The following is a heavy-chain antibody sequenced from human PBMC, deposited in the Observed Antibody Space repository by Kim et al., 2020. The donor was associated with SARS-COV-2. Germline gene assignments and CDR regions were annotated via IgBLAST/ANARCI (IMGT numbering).Heavy chain of an antibody. Sequence: ASVKVSCKASGYTFTSYDINWVRQATGQGLEWMGWMNPNSGNTGYAQKFQGRVTMTRNTSISTAYMELSSLRSEDTAVYYCARGGLLIWFGEPHYYYYYGMDVWGQGTTVTVSS. CDR2: MNPNSGNT. V-gene: IGHV1-8*01. CDR3: ARGGLLIWFGEPHYYYYYGMDV. CDR1: GYTFTSYD. D-gene: IGHD3-10*01. J-gene: IGHJ6*02.